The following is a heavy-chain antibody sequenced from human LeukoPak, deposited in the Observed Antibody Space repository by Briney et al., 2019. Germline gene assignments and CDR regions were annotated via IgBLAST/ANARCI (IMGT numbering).Heavy chain of an antibody. CDR2: ISSSGSTI. J-gene: IGHJ4*02. CDR1: GSTFSDYY. V-gene: IGHV3-11*01. CDR3: ARDEAAGHSIDY. D-gene: IGHD6-25*01. Sequence: GGSLRLSCAASGSTFSDYYMSWIRQAPGKGLEWVSYISSSGSTIYYADSVKGRFTISRDNAKNSLYLQMNSLRAEDTAVYYCARDEAAGHSIDYWGQGTLVTVSS.